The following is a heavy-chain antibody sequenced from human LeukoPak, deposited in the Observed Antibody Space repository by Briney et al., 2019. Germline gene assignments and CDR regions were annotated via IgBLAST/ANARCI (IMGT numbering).Heavy chain of an antibody. CDR3: ARADPLGSGYPDYFFDY. Sequence: ASVRVSCKTSGYTFTGYYLHWVRQAPGPGLEWMGYINPNNGDAVYAQKFQGRFTMTRDTSIRTVYMELTSLTSDDTAVYYCARADPLGSGYPDYFFDYWGQGALVTISS. D-gene: IGHD2-15*01. CDR1: GYTFTGYY. J-gene: IGHJ4*02. V-gene: IGHV1-2*02. CDR2: INPNNGDA.